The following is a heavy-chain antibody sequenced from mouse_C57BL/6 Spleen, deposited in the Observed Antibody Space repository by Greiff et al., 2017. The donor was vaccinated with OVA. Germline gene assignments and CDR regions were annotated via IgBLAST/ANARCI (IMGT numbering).Heavy chain of an antibody. CDR3: ARQGYGDY. Sequence: EVQGVESGGGLVKPGGSLKLSCAASGFTFSSYTMSWVRQTPEKRLAWVATISGGGGNTYYPDSVKGRFTISRDNAKNTLYLQMSSLRAEDTALYYCARQGYGDYWGQGTSVTVSS. CDR1: GFTFSSYT. D-gene: IGHD1-1*02. V-gene: IGHV5-9*01. J-gene: IGHJ4*01. CDR2: ISGGGGNT.